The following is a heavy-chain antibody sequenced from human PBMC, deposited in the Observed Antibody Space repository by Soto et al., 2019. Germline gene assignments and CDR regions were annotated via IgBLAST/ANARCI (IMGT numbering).Heavy chain of an antibody. CDR2: MSGSGGST. J-gene: IGHJ4*02. CDR3: AKTRTGEHTADY. CDR1: GFTFSSYA. D-gene: IGHD3-16*01. V-gene: IGHV3-23*01. Sequence: HPGGSLRLSCAASGFTFSSYAMSWVRQAPGKGLEWVSGMSGSGGSTYYADSVKGRFTISRDNSKNTLYLQMNSLRAEDTAVYYCAKTRTGEHTADYWGQGTLVTVSS.